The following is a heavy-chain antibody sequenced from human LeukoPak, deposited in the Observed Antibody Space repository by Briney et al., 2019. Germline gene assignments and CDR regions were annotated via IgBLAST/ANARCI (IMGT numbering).Heavy chain of an antibody. CDR2: INPNSGGT. D-gene: IGHD2-2*01. Sequence: GASVKVSCKASGYTFTGYYMHWVRQAPGQGLEWMGWINPNSGGTNYAQKFQGRVTMTRDTSISTAYMELSRLRSDDTAVYYCARSLKRGYCSSTSCYPIAHWGQGTLVTVSS. J-gene: IGHJ4*02. CDR3: ARSLKRGYCSSTSCYPIAH. V-gene: IGHV1-2*02. CDR1: GYTFTGYY.